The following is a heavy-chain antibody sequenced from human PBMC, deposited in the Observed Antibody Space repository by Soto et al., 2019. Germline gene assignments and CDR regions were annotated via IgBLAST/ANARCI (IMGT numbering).Heavy chain of an antibody. Sequence: QVQLQESGPGLVKPSETLSLTCTVSGGAISSNYWSWIRQPPGKGLEWIGYIDNSGSTRYNPSLKSRVTISVDTSKNQFSLKLSSVTAADTAVYYCARHRVMVPITHFDDWGQGTLVTVSS. V-gene: IGHV4-59*08. CDR2: IDNSGST. CDR1: GGAISSNY. D-gene: IGHD6-13*01. J-gene: IGHJ4*02. CDR3: ARHRVMVPITHFDD.